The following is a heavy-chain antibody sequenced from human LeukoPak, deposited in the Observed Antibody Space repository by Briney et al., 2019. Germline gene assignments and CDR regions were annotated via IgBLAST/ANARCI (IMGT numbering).Heavy chain of an antibody. D-gene: IGHD5-18*01. CDR1: GFTFSSYS. J-gene: IGHJ3*02. V-gene: IGHV3-21*01. CDR2: ITATSTYI. Sequence: GGSLRLSCAASGFTFSSYSVNWVRQAPGKGLEWVSCITATSTYIYYADPVKGRFTISRDNAKNSLYLQMNSLRAEDTAVYYCVRERYSHTLRAFDIWGQGTMVTVSS. CDR3: VRERYSHTLRAFDI.